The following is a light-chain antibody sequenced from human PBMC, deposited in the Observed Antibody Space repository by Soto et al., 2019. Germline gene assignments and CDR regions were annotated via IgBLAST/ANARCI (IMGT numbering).Light chain of an antibody. Sequence: QSVLTQPPSVSGAPGQRVTISCTGSSSNIGAAYDVLWYQQLPGTAPKLLIYANTNRPSGVPDRFSASKSGTSASLAITGLQAEDEAEYYCQSFDSSLSGYVFGTGTKLTVL. V-gene: IGLV1-40*01. J-gene: IGLJ1*01. CDR3: QSFDSSLSGYV. CDR2: ANT. CDR1: SSNIGAAYD.